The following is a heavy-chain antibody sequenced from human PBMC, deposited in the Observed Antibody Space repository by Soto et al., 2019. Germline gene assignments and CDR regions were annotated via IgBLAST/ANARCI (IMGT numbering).Heavy chain of an antibody. CDR3: ARSVEGHFDY. CDR2: ITSDTNTI. V-gene: IGHV3-48*02. D-gene: IGHD6-19*01. CDR1: GFPFSIYS. Sequence: EVQLVESGGGLVQHGGSLRLTCAASGFPFSIYSMNWVRQAPGKGLEWSSYITSDTNTIKYADSVKGRFTISRDNAKNLVYLQMNSLRDEYTAVYFCARSVEGHFDYWGQGTVVTVSS. J-gene: IGHJ4*02.